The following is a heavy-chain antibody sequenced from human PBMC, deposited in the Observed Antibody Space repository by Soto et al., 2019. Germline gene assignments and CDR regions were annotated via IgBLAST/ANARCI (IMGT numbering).Heavy chain of an antibody. CDR2: IYYSGIT. CDR3: ARVLEPEYCGGDCYD. J-gene: IGHJ4*02. D-gene: IGHD2-21*02. V-gene: IGHV4-61*01. CDR1: GGSVSSGRYY. Sequence: XETLSLPFTVSGGSVSSGRYYWSWIRQPPGKVLEWIVYIYYSGITNYNPSLKSRVTISVDTSKNQFSLKLSSVTAADTAVYYCARVLEPEYCGGDCYDWGQGTLVTVSS.